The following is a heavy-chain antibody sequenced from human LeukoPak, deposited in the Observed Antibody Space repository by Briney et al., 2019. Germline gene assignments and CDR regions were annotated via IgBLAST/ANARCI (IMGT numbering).Heavy chain of an antibody. D-gene: IGHD6-6*01. CDR1: GFTVSSNY. Sequence: GGSLRLSCAASGFTVSSNYMSWVRQAPGKGLEWVSYISSSGSTIYYADSVKGRFTISRDNAKNSLYLQMNSLRAEDTAVYYCARSNIAARHYFDYWGQGTLVTVSS. CDR2: ISSSGSTI. J-gene: IGHJ4*02. V-gene: IGHV3-11*01. CDR3: ARSNIAARHYFDY.